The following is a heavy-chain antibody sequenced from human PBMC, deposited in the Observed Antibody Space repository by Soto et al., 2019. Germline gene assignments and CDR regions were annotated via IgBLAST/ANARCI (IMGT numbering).Heavy chain of an antibody. D-gene: IGHD3-22*01. Sequence: QVQLVQSGAEVKKPGSSVKVSCKASGGTFSSYAISWVRQAPGQGLEWMGGIIPIFGTANYAQKFQGRVTITAEESTSTAYMELSSLRSEDTDVDYCAVPVPYYDSSGYYFDYWGQGTLVTVSS. CDR3: AVPVPYYDSSGYYFDY. CDR1: GGTFSSYA. CDR2: IIPIFGTA. V-gene: IGHV1-69*01. J-gene: IGHJ4*02.